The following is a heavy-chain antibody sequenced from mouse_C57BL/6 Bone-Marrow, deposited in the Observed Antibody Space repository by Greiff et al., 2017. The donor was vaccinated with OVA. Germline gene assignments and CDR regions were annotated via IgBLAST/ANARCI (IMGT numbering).Heavy chain of an antibody. CDR1: GYTFTSYD. Sequence: VQLQQSGPELVKPGASVKLSCKASGYTFTSYDINWVKQRPGQGLEWIGWIYPRDGSTKYNEKFKGKATLTVDTSSSTAYMELHSLTSEDSAVYFCAREDGSAWCAYWGEGTLVTVSA. V-gene: IGHV1-85*01. J-gene: IGHJ3*01. CDR2: IYPRDGST. CDR3: AREDGSAWCAY.